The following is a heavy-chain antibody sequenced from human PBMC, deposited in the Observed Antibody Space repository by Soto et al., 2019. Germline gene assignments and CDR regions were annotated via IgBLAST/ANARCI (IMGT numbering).Heavy chain of an antibody. Sequence: SVKVSFKAFGGTFSRYAFSWVRQAPGQGLEWMGRIIPISGTSNYAQKFHGRVTITADKSTTTAYMEVSGLSSDDTAVYYCARESPLYGGSTGHFDYWGQGTLVTVSS. CDR2: IIPISGTS. CDR3: ARESPLYGGSTGHFDY. D-gene: IGHD3-10*01. J-gene: IGHJ4*02. CDR1: GGTFSRYA. V-gene: IGHV1-69*06.